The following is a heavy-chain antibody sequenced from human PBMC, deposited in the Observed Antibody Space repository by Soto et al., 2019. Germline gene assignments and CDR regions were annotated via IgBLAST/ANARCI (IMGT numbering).Heavy chain of an antibody. CDR3: APTLHHHYYSPDMDV. V-gene: IGHV5-51*01. CDR1: GYSFTSYW. CDR2: IYPGDSDT. J-gene: IGHJ6*04. Sequence: PGESLKISCKGSGYSFTSYWIGWVRQMPGKGLEWMAIIYPGDSDTRYSPSFQGQVTISADKSISTAYLQWSSLKASDTAMYYCAPTLHHHYYSPDMDVGGKGTRSTVPS.